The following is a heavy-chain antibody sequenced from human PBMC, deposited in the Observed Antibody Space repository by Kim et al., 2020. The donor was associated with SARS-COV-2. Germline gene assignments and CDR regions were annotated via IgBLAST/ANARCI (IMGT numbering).Heavy chain of an antibody. CDR2: IKQDGSEN. CDR1: GFTFSSYW. Sequence: GGSLRLSCAASGFTFSSYWMCWVRQAPGKGLEWVANIKQDGSENYYEDSVKGRFTISRDNAKNSLYLQMNSLRAEDTAVYYCARGGSMGRITIFGGVIGKSNFDYWGQGTLVTVSS. CDR3: ARGGSMGRITIFGGVIGKSNFDY. D-gene: IGHD3-3*01. V-gene: IGHV3-7*01. J-gene: IGHJ4*02.